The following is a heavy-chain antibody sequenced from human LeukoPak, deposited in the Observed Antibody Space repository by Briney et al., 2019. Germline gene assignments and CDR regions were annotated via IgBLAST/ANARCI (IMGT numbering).Heavy chain of an antibody. D-gene: IGHD6-19*01. CDR1: GFTFSSYW. J-gene: IGHJ4*02. Sequence: PGGSLRLSCAASGFTFSSYWMSWVRQAPGKGLEWVANIKQDGSEKYYVDSVKGRFTISRDNAKNSLYLQMNSLRAEDTAVYYCARVPVAVARGHYDYWGQGTLVTVSS. V-gene: IGHV3-7*01. CDR3: ARVPVAVARGHYDY. CDR2: IKQDGSEK.